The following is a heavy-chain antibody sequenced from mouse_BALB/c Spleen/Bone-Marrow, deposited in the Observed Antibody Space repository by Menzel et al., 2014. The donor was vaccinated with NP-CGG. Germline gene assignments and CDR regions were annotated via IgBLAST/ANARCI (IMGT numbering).Heavy chain of an antibody. V-gene: IGHV1S132*01. D-gene: IGHD2-10*02. J-gene: IGHJ2*01. CDR1: GYTFTSYW. CDR3: ARRGYGYLDY. CDR2: IFPGTVTP. Sequence: QVHVKQSGAELVKPGASVKLSCKTSGYTFTSYWIQWVKQRPGQGLGWIGEIFPGTVTPYYNEKFKGKATLTIDTSSSPASMQLSSLTSEDSAVYFCARRGYGYLDYWGQGTTLTVSS.